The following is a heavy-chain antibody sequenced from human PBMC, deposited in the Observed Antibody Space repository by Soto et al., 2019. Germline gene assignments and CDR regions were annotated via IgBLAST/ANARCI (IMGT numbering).Heavy chain of an antibody. CDR3: VKEAVTTHFDY. CDR1: GFTFSSYA. Sequence: GGSLRLSCSASGFTFSSYAMHWVRQAPGKGLEYVSAISSNGGSTYYADSVKGRFTISRDNSKNTLYLQMSSLRAEDTAVYYCVKEAVTTHFDYWGQGTLVTVSS. CDR2: ISSNGGST. J-gene: IGHJ4*02. V-gene: IGHV3-64D*08. D-gene: IGHD4-4*01.